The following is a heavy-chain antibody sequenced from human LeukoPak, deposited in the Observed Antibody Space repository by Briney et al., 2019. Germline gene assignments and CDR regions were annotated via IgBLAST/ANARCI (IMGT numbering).Heavy chain of an antibody. CDR3: ARRRTGGYCSSTSCSDNWFDP. Sequence: SGPTLVKPTQTLTLTCTFSGFSLSTSGVGVGWIRQPPGKALEWPALIYWDDDKRYSPSLKNRLTITRDTSKNQVVLTMTNMDPVDTATFYCARRRTGGYCSSTSCSDNWFDPWGQGTLVTVSS. CDR1: GFSLSTSGVG. V-gene: IGHV2-5*02. D-gene: IGHD2-2*01. CDR2: IYWDDDK. J-gene: IGHJ5*02.